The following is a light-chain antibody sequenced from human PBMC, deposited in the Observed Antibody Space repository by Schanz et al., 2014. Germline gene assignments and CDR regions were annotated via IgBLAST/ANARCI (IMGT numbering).Light chain of an antibody. CDR2: DVS. Sequence: QSALTQPASVSGSPGQSITISCTGTSSDVGGYNYVSWYQQHPGKAPKLMIYDVSNRPSGVPDRFSGSKSGDTASLTISGLQAEDEADYYCCSYVGGYTPWVFGGGTKLTVL. V-gene: IGLV2-11*01. CDR1: SSDVGGYNY. CDR3: CSYVGGYTPWV. J-gene: IGLJ3*02.